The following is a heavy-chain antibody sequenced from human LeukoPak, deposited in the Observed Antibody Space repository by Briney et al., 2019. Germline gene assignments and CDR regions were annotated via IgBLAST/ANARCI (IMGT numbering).Heavy chain of an antibody. V-gene: IGHV3-13*01. J-gene: IGHJ4*02. CDR2: IGTAGDT. D-gene: IGHD4/OR15-4a*01. CDR1: GFTFSSYD. Sequence: PGGSLRLSCAASGFTFSSYDMHWVRQATGKGLEWVSAIGTAGDTYYPGSVKGRFTISRENAKNSLYLQMNSLRAGDTAVYYCARVRKASYYFDYWGQGTLVTVSS. CDR3: ARVRKASYYFDY.